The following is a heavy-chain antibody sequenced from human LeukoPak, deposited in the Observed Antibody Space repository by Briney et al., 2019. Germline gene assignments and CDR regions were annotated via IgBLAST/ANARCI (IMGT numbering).Heavy chain of an antibody. CDR3: ARDADYGDAPGAFDI. CDR1: GGSISSYY. J-gene: IGHJ3*02. D-gene: IGHD4-17*01. Sequence: PSETLSLTCTVSGGSISSYYWSWIRQPAGKGLEWIGRIYTSGSTNYNPSLKSRVTMSVDTSKNQFSLKLSSVTAADTAVYYCARDADYGDAPGAFDIWGQGTMVTVSS. V-gene: IGHV4-4*07. CDR2: IYTSGST.